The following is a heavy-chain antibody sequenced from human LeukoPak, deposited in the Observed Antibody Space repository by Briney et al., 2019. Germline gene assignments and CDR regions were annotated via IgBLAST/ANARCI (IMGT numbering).Heavy chain of an antibody. J-gene: IGHJ4*02. D-gene: IGHD1-26*01. CDR1: GFTFSSYA. CDR3: AKDGSGSYSSFDY. V-gene: IGHV3-23*01. Sequence: PGGSLRLSCAASGFTFSSYAMSWVRQAPGKGLEWVSTISGSGGSTYCADSVKGRFTISRDNSKNTLYLQMNSLRAEDTAVYYCAKDGSGSYSSFDYWGQGTLVTVSS. CDR2: ISGSGGST.